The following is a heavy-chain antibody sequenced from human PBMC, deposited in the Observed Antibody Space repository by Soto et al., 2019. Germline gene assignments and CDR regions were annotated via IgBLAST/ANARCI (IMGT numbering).Heavy chain of an antibody. J-gene: IGHJ4*02. CDR3: VKDGGGVRYNYNIRGDS. D-gene: IGHD5-18*01. CDR2: ISSDGTTK. CDR1: GIDLENYG. Sequence: QVQLVESGGGVVHPGRSLRLSCVASGIDLENYGIHWVRQAPGEGLEWVAVISSDGTTKSYIDSGRGRFTISRDNSRSMVFMQMNSLRREDTAMYYCVKDGGGVRYNYNIRGDSWGQGTQVTVSS. V-gene: IGHV3-30*18.